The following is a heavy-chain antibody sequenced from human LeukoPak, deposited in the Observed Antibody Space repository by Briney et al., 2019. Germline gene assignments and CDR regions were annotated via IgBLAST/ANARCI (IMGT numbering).Heavy chain of an antibody. CDR3: ARGGEYDILTGYYTAFDI. V-gene: IGHV3-21*01. J-gene: IGHJ3*02. CDR1: GFTFSTYS. Sequence: GGSLRLSCAASGFTFSTYSMNWVRQAPGKGLEWVSSISSSTSYIYYADSVKGRFTISRDNAKNSLYLQMNSLRAEDTAVYYCARGGEYDILTGYYTAFDIWGQGTVVTVSS. D-gene: IGHD3-9*01. CDR2: ISSSTSYI.